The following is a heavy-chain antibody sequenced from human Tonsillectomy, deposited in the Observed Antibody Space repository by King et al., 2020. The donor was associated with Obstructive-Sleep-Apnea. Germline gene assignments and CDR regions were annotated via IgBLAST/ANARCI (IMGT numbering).Heavy chain of an antibody. CDR3: ATEGDYYGSGSYSD. J-gene: IGHJ4*02. Sequence: QLVQSGAEVKKPGESLRISCKGSGYSFTSYWISWVRQMPGKGLELRGRVDPCDSYTNYSPSFQGHVTISADKSISTAYLQWSSLKASDTAMYYCATEGDYYGSGSYSDWGQGTLVTVSS. CDR2: VDPCDSYT. V-gene: IGHV5-10-1*01. CDR1: GYSFTSYW. D-gene: IGHD3-10*01.